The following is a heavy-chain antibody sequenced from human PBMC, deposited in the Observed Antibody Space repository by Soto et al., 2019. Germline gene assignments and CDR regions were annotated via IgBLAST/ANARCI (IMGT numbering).Heavy chain of an antibody. CDR2: ISSSGSTI. CDR3: ATSSGYDETWEWYGMDV. Sequence: EVQLVESGGGLVQPGGSLRLSCAASGFTFSSYEMNWVRQAPGKGLEWVSYISSSGSTIYYADSVKGRFTISRYNAKNSLYLQMNSLRAEDTAVYYCATSSGYDETWEWYGMDVWGQGTTVTVSS. CDR1: GFTFSSYE. J-gene: IGHJ6*02. V-gene: IGHV3-48*03. D-gene: IGHD3-22*01.